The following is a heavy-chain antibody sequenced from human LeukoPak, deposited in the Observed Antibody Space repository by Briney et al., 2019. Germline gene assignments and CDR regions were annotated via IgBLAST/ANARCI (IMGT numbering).Heavy chain of an antibody. CDR1: GFTVSSDY. Sequence: PGGSLRLFCSAAGFTVSSDYLSWVRQASGEGLEWGLVIYSGGSTYYADSVKSRFTISRDNSKNTLYLQMNSLRAEDTAVYYCARDGFSSGYPYDAFDIWGQGTMVTVSS. V-gene: IGHV3-53*01. J-gene: IGHJ3*02. CDR2: IYSGGST. CDR3: ARDGFSSGYPYDAFDI. D-gene: IGHD3-22*01.